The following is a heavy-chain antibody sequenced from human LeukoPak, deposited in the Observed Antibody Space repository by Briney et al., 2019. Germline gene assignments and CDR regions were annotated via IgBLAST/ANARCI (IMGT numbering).Heavy chain of an antibody. V-gene: IGHV4-34*01. CDR1: GGSFSGYY. D-gene: IGHD5-18*01. CDR3: ARGLALGTAMATVAYWFDP. CDR2: INQSGST. J-gene: IGHJ5*02. Sequence: PSETLSLTCAVYGGSFSGYYWSWIRQPPGKGLEWIGEINQSGSTNYNPSLKSRVTISVDTSKNQFSLKLSSVTAADTAVYYCARGLALGTAMATVAYWFDPWGQGTLVTVSS.